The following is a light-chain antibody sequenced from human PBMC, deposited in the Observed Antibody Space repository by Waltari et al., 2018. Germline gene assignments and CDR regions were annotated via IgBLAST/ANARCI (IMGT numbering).Light chain of an antibody. CDR3: QQRSNWPYT. Sequence: EIVLTQSPATLSLSPGERATLSRRASQTVRSYLAWYQQKPGQAPRLLIFDASSRATGIPAKFSGSGSGTDFTLTVSNLEPEDFAVYYCQQRSNWPYTFGQGTRVEIK. CDR1: QTVRSY. CDR2: DAS. V-gene: IGKV3-11*01. J-gene: IGKJ2*01.